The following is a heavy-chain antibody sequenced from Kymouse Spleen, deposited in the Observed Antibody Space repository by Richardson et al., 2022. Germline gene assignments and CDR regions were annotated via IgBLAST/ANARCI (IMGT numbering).Heavy chain of an antibody. V-gene: IGHV4-34*01. D-gene: IGHD1-7*01. CDR1: GGSFSGYY. J-gene: IGHJ4*02. CDR3: ARGVELELLFDY. CDR2: INHSGST. Sequence: QVQLQQWGAGLLKPSETLSLTCAVYGGSFSGYYWSWIRQPPGKGLEWIGEINHSGSTNYNPSLKSRVTISVDTSKNQFSLKLSSVTAADTAVYYCARGVELELLFDYWGQGTLVTVSS.